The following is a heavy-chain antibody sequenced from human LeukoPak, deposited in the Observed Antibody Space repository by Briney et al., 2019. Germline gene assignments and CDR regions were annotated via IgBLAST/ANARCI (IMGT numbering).Heavy chain of an antibody. Sequence: ASVKVSCKASGYTFTGYYMHWVRQAPGQGLEWMGWINPNSGSPIYAQKFQGRVTMTWDTSISTTYMELRGLRSDDTAVYYRARGGNSVFGVVDYWGQGTLVTVSS. J-gene: IGHJ4*02. V-gene: IGHV1-2*02. CDR3: ARGGNSVFGVVDY. D-gene: IGHD3-3*01. CDR2: INPNSGSP. CDR1: GYTFTGYY.